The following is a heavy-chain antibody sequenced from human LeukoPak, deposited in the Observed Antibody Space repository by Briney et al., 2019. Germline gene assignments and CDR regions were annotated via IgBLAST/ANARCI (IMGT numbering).Heavy chain of an antibody. Sequence: PSETLSLTCAVYGGSFSGYYWSWIRQPPGKGLEWIGEINHSGSTNYNPSLKSRVTISVDTSKNQFSLKLSSVTAADTAVYYCASFGSSTRYYYYMDVWGKGTTVTVSS. D-gene: IGHD6-13*01. CDR3: ASFGSSTRYYYYMDV. J-gene: IGHJ6*03. CDR1: GGSFSGYY. CDR2: INHSGST. V-gene: IGHV4-34*01.